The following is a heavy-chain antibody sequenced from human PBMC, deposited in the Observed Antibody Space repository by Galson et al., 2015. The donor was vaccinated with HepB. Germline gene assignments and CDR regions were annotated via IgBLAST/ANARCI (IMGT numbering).Heavy chain of an antibody. CDR1: GYTFTSYY. J-gene: IGHJ4*02. D-gene: IGHD7-27*01. V-gene: IGHV1-46*04. Sequence: SVKVSCKASGYTFTSYYMHWVRQAPGQGLEWMGKINPSGGSTSYAQKLQGRVTMTRDTSTSTVYMELSSLRSEDTAVYYCAREGDWGFVDYWGQGTLVTVSS. CDR2: INPSGGST. CDR3: AREGDWGFVDY.